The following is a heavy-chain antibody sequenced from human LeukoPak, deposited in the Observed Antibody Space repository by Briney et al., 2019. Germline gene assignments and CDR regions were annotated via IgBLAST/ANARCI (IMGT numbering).Heavy chain of an antibody. D-gene: IGHD6-13*01. Sequence: GGSLRLSCAASGFTVSSNYMSWVRQAPGKGLGWVSVIYSGGSTYYADSVKGRFTISRDNSKNTLYLQMNSLRAEDTAVYYCAGPGIAAAGGDAFDIWGQGTMVTVSS. J-gene: IGHJ3*02. V-gene: IGHV3-53*01. CDR1: GFTVSSNY. CDR2: IYSGGST. CDR3: AGPGIAAAGGDAFDI.